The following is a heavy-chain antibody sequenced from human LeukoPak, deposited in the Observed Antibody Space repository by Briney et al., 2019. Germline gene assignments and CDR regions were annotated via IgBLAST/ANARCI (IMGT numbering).Heavy chain of an antibody. CDR2: IYYSGST. CDR1: GGSISSGDYY. J-gene: IGHJ6*02. D-gene: IGHD2-15*01. Sequence: SQTLSLTCTVSGGSISSGDYYWSWIRQPPGKGLEWIGYIYYSGSTYYNPSLKSRVTISVDTSKNQFSLKLSSVTAADTAVYYCARRSCSGGSCYSTYYYHYGMDVWGQGTTVTVSS. CDR3: ARRSCSGGSCYSTYYYHYGMDV. V-gene: IGHV4-30-4*01.